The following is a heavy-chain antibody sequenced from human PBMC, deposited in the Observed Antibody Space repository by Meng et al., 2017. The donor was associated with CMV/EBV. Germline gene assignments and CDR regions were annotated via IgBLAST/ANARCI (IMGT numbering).Heavy chain of an antibody. D-gene: IGHD3-3*01. V-gene: IGHV3-53*01. CDR2: IYSGGST. CDR3: ASNSITIFGVVTNTNYYYYGMDV. CDR1: GFTVSSNY. J-gene: IGHJ6*02. Sequence: GGSLRLSCAASGFTVSSNYMSWVRQAPGKGLEWVSVIYSGGSTYYADSVKGRFTISRDNSKNTLYLQMNSLRAEDTAVYYCASNSITIFGVVTNTNYYYYGMDVWGQGTTVTVSS.